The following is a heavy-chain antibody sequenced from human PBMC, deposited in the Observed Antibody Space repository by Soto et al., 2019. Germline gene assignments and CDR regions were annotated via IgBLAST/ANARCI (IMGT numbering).Heavy chain of an antibody. Sequence: ASVKVSCKASGYTFTGYYMHWVRQAPGQGLEWMGWINPNSGGTNYAQKFQGRVTMTRDTSISTAYMELSRLRSDDTAVYYCAMTTGTTGWFVPWCQGTLVTVSS. D-gene: IGHD4-17*01. CDR1: GYTFTGYY. V-gene: IGHV1-2*02. CDR2: INPNSGGT. CDR3: AMTTGTTGWFVP. J-gene: IGHJ5*02.